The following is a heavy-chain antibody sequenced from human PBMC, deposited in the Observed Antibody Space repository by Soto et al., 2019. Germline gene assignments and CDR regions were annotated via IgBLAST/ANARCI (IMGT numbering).Heavy chain of an antibody. CDR3: ARVGKGYCSGGSSYGFYYYYGMDV. CDR1: GGSFSGYY. D-gene: IGHD2-15*01. Sequence: SETLSLTCAVYGGSFSGYYWSWIRQPPGKGLEWIGEINHSGSTNYNPSLKSRVTISVDTSKNQFSLKLSSVTAADTAVYYCARVGKGYCSGGSSYGFYYYYGMDVWGQGTTVTVSS. CDR2: INHSGST. V-gene: IGHV4-34*01. J-gene: IGHJ6*02.